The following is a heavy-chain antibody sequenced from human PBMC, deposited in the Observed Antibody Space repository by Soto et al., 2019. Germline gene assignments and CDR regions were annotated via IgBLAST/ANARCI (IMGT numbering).Heavy chain of an antibody. Sequence: ETLSLTCTVSGDSISSYYWNWIQQPPGKGPEWTGYISYSGSTNYNPSLKSRVTISVDTSKNQFSLNLSSVTAADTAVYYCAREKIPIWFGEFNWFDPWGQGTLVTVSS. CDR1: GDSISSYY. CDR2: ISYSGST. CDR3: AREKIPIWFGEFNWFDP. V-gene: IGHV4-59*01. D-gene: IGHD3-10*01. J-gene: IGHJ5*02.